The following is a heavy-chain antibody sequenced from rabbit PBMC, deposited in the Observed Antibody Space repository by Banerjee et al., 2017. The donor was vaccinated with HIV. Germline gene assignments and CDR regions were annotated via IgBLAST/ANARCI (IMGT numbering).Heavy chain of an antibody. J-gene: IGHJ4*01. CDR2: INSSSRNV. D-gene: IGHD4-1*01. V-gene: IGHV1S45*01. CDR3: ARDLAGAIGWNFNL. Sequence: QEQLEESGGGLVKPEGSLTLTCKASGFSFSSGYYMCWVRQAPGKGLEWIGCINSSSRNVVYASWATGRFTISRTSSTTVALQMTSLTAADTATYFCARDLAGAIGWNFNLWGQGTLVTVS. CDR1: GFSFSSGYY.